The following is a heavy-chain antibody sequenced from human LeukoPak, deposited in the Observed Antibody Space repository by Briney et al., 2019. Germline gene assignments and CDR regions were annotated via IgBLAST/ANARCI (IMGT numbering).Heavy chain of an antibody. V-gene: IGHV3-7*01. CDR1: GFTFSSYW. D-gene: IGHD5-18*01. J-gene: IGHJ4*02. CDR2: IKQDGSEK. Sequence: QPGGSLRLSCAASGFTFSSYWMSWVRQAPGKGLEWVANIKQDGSEKYYVDSVKGRFTISRDNAKNSLYLQMNSLRAEDTAVYYCAREREDTAMVEAKGSRYYFDYWGQGTLVTVSS. CDR3: AREREDTAMVEAKGSRYYFDY.